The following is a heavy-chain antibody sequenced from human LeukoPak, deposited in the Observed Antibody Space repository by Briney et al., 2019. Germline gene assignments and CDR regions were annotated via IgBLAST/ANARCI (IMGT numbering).Heavy chain of an antibody. D-gene: IGHD2-21*02. Sequence: ASVKVSCKASGGTFSSYAISWVRQAPGQGLEWMGRIIPILGIANYAQKFQGRVTITADKSTSTAYMELSSLRSEDTAVYYCAGHCGGDCYSPGDYWGRGTLVTVSS. V-gene: IGHV1-69*04. J-gene: IGHJ4*02. CDR3: AGHCGGDCYSPGDY. CDR1: GGTFSSYA. CDR2: IIPILGIA.